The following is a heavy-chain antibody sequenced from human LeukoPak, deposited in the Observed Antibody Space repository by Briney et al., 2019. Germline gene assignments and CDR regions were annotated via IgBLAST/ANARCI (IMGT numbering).Heavy chain of an antibody. CDR3: ARDHYSNYFDY. D-gene: IGHD4-11*01. J-gene: IGHJ4*02. CDR2: INHSGST. Sequence: SETLSLTCAVSGGSFSGYYWSWIRQPPGKGLEWIGEINHSGSTNYNPSLKSRVTISVDTSKNQFSLKLSSVTAADTAVYYCARDHYSNYFDYWGQGTLVTVSS. CDR1: GGSFSGYY. V-gene: IGHV4-34*01.